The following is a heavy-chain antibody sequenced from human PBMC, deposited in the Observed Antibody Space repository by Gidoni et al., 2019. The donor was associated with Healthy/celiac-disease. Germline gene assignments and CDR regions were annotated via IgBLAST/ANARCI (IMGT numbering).Heavy chain of an antibody. D-gene: IGHD5-12*01. CDR1: GSTFTSYY. CDR3: ARERGGSGFDY. CDR2: INPSGGST. J-gene: IGHJ4*02. Sequence: QVQLGQSGAEVKKPGASVKVSCKASGSTFTSYYMHWVRQAPGQGLEWMGIINPSGGSTSYAQKFQCRVTMTRDTSTSTVYMELSSLRSEDTAVYYCARERGGSGFDYWGQGTLVTVSS. V-gene: IGHV1-46*01.